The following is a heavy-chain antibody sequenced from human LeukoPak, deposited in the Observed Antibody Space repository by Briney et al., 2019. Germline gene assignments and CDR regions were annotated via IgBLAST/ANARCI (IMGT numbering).Heavy chain of an antibody. CDR1: GFTFSSYA. CDR2: ISGSGGST. CDR3: AKVHYYYGSGSYYNPTPFDY. V-gene: IGHV3-23*01. Sequence: PGGSLRLSCAASGFTFSSYAMSWVRQAPGKGLEWVSAISGSGGSTYYADSVKGRFTISRDNSKNTLYLQMNSLRAEDTAVYYCAKVHYYYGSGSYYNPTPFDYWGQGTLVTVSS. D-gene: IGHD3-10*01. J-gene: IGHJ4*02.